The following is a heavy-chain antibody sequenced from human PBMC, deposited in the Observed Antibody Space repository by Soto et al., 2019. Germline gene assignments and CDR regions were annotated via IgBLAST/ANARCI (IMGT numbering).Heavy chain of an antibody. D-gene: IGHD3-9*01. V-gene: IGHV2-26*01. J-gene: IGHJ5*02. CDR1: GFSLSNARMG. Sequence: QVTLKESGPVLVKPTETLTLTCTVSGFSLSNARMGVSWIRQPPGKALEWLAHIFSNDEKSYSTSLKSRLTISKDTSKSQVVLTMTNMDPVDTATYFCARTSYHGYEILTGYYIGWFDPWGQGTLVTVSS. CDR3: ARTSYHGYEILTGYYIGWFDP. CDR2: IFSNDEK.